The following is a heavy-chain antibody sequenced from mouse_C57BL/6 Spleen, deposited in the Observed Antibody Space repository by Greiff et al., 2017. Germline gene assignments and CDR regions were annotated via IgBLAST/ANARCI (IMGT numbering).Heavy chain of an antibody. Sequence: QVQLQQPGAELVMPGASVKLSCKASGYTFTSYWMHWVKQRPGQGLEWIGEIDPSDSYTNYNQKFKGKSTLTVDKSSSPAYMQLSSLTSEDSAVYYCARGLRNLDYWGQGTTLTVSS. CDR1: GYTFTSYW. CDR2: IDPSDSYT. V-gene: IGHV1-69*01. CDR3: ARGLRNLDY. D-gene: IGHD1-1*01. J-gene: IGHJ2*01.